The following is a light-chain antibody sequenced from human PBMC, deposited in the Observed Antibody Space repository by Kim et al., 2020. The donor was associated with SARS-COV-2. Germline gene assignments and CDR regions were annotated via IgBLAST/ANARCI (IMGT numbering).Light chain of an antibody. CDR2: DAS. Sequence: DIQMTQSPSTLSASVGDRVTIPCRASQSISSWLAWYQQKPGKAPKLLIYDASSLESGVPSRFSGSGSGTEFTLTISSLQPDDFATYYCQQGYTFGQGTKLEIK. J-gene: IGKJ2*01. V-gene: IGKV1-5*01. CDR3: QQGYT. CDR1: QSISSW.